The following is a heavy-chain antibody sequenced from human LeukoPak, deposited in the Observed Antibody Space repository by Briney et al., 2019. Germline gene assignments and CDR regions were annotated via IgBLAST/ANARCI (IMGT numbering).Heavy chain of an antibody. J-gene: IGHJ3*02. CDR3: ARDIVDTAMVTGAFDI. CDR1: GYTFTSYG. D-gene: IGHD5-18*01. CDR2: ISAYNGNT. Sequence: ASVKVSCKASGYTFTSYGISWVRQAPGQGLEWMGWISAYNGNTNYAQKLQGRVTMTTDTSTSTAYMELRSLRSDDTAVYYCARDIVDTAMVTGAFDIWGQGTMVTVSS. V-gene: IGHV1-18*01.